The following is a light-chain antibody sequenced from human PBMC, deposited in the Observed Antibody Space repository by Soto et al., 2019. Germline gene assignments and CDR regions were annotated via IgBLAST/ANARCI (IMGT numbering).Light chain of an antibody. CDR1: ESVASSY. V-gene: IGKV3-20*01. Sequence: EIVLTQSPGTLSLSPGEGATLSCRASESVASSYLAWYQQIPGQAPRLLIYGASSRATGIPDRFSGSGSGTDFTLTITRLQPEDFAVYYCQQYGRSPWTSGHGTKVDIK. CDR2: GAS. CDR3: QQYGRSPWT. J-gene: IGKJ1*01.